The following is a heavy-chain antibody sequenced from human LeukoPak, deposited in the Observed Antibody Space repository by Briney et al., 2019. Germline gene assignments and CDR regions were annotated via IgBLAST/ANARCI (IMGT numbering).Heavy chain of an antibody. CDR3: ARDTIVLMVYATPDAFDI. Sequence: GGSLRLSCAASGFTFSSYSMNWVRQAPGKGLEWVSSISSSSSYIYYADSVKGRFTISRDNAKNSLYLQMNSLRAEDTAVYYCARDTIVLMVYATPDAFDIWGQGTMVTVSS. CDR1: GFTFSSYS. V-gene: IGHV3-21*01. J-gene: IGHJ3*02. CDR2: ISSSSSYI. D-gene: IGHD2-8*01.